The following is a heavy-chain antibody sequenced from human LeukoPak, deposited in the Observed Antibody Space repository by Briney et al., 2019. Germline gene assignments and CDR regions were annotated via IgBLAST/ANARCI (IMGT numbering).Heavy chain of an antibody. V-gene: IGHV3-30-3*01. CDR3: AKGYDFWSGSPFDY. D-gene: IGHD3-3*01. CDR1: GFTFSSYA. J-gene: IGHJ4*02. CDR2: ISYDGSNK. Sequence: GGSLRLSCAASGFTFSSYAMHWVRQAPGKGLEWVAVISYDGSNKYYADSVKGRFTISRDNSKNTLYLQMNSLRAEDTAVYYCAKGYDFWSGSPFDYWGQGTLVTVSS.